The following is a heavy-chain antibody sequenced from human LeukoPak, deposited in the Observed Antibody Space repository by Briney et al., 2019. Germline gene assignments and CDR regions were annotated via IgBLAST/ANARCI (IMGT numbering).Heavy chain of an antibody. Sequence: GGSLRLLCAASGFTFSGSSMHWVRQAPGKGLEWVSSISSSSSYIYYADSVKGRFTISRDNAKNSLYVQMNSLRAEDTAVYYCASRILRAPNPFDYWGQGTLVTVSS. CDR1: GFTFSGSS. CDR3: ASRILRAPNPFDY. V-gene: IGHV3-21*01. D-gene: IGHD2-15*01. CDR2: ISSSSSYI. J-gene: IGHJ4*02.